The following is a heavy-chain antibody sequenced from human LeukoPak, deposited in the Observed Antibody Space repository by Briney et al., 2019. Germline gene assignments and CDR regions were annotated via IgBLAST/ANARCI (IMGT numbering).Heavy chain of an antibody. CDR1: GFTFSSYA. CDR3: AKVGCCTGEKRLCAPNFDY. CDR2: ISGSGGST. V-gene: IGHV3-23*01. J-gene: IGHJ4*02. D-gene: IGHD4/OR15-4a*01. Sequence: GGSLRLSCAASGFTFSSYAMSWVRQAPGKGLEWVSAISGSGGSTYYADSVKGRFTISRDNSKNTLYLQMNSLRAEDTAVYYCAKVGCCTGEKRLCAPNFDYWGQGTLVTVSS.